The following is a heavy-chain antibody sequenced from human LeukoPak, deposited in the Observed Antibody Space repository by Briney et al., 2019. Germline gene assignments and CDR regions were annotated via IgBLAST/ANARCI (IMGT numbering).Heavy chain of an antibody. CDR1: GGSISTNY. Sequence: ASETLSLTCTVSGGSISTNYWSWIRQPPGKGLEWIGYIYYTGNSDYNPSLKNRVTISMDTSKNQFSLKLTSVTAADTAVYFCARHPFSSPFDYWGQGTLVTVSS. V-gene: IGHV4-59*08. CDR2: IYYTGNS. CDR3: ARHPFSSPFDY. J-gene: IGHJ4*02.